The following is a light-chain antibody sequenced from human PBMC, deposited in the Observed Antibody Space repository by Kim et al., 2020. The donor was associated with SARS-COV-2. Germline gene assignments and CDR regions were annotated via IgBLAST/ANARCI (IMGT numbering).Light chain of an antibody. Sequence: SYELTQPPSVSVSPGQTANITCSGDKLGDKYACWYQQRPGQSPVLVIYQDTKRPSGIPERFSGSNSGNTATLTISGTQAMDEADYFCQAWDINTVVFGGGTKVTVL. CDR3: QAWDINTVV. CDR1: KLGDKY. J-gene: IGLJ2*01. CDR2: QDT. V-gene: IGLV3-1*01.